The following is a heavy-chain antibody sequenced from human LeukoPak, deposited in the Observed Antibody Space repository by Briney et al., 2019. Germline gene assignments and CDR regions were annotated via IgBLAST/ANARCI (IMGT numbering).Heavy chain of an antibody. CDR2: INWNGGST. J-gene: IGHJ6*03. D-gene: IGHD6-19*01. Sequence: GGSLRLSCAASGFTFDDYGMSWVRQAPGKGLEWVSGINWNGGSTGYADSVKGRFTISRDNAKNSLYLQMNSLRAEDTALYYCARVGSGWYYYYYMDVWGKGTTVTVSS. CDR3: ARVGSGWYYYYYMDV. CDR1: GFTFDDYG. V-gene: IGHV3-20*04.